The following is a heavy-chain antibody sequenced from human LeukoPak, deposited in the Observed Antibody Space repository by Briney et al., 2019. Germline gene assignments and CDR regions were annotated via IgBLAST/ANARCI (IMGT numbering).Heavy chain of an antibody. V-gene: IGHV3-21*01. D-gene: IGHD2-2*01. CDR3: ARLGYCSSTSCYPIDY. CDR1: GFTFSSYS. CDR2: ISSSSSYI. J-gene: IGHJ4*02. Sequence: GGSLRLSCAASGFTFSSYSMNWVRQAPGKGLEWVSSISSSSSYIYYADSVKGRFTISRDNAKHSLYLQMNSLRAEDTAVYYCARLGYCSSTSCYPIDYWGQGTLVTVSS.